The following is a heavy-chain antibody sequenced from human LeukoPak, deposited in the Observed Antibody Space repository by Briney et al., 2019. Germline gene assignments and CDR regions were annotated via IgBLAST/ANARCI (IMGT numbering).Heavy chain of an antibody. D-gene: IGHD3-10*01. J-gene: IGHJ4*02. V-gene: IGHV4-59*11. Sequence: SETLSLTCTVSGDSIGSHYWSWIRQPPGKGLEWIGYIYYSGSTNYNPSLKSRVTISVDTSKNQFSLKLSSVTAADTAVYYCANLYNSGSYFGYWGQGTLVTVSS. CDR1: GDSIGSHY. CDR3: ANLYNSGSYFGY. CDR2: IYYSGST.